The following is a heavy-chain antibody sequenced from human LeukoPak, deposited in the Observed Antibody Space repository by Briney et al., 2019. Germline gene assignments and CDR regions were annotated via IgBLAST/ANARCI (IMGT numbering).Heavy chain of an antibody. CDR1: GFTFSSYS. V-gene: IGHV3-30-3*01. Sequence: GGSLRLSCAASGFTFSSYSMHWVRQAPGKGLEWVAVISYDGSNKYYAGSVKGRFTISRDNSKNTLYLQMDSPRPEDTAVYNCARDSGWHSDYWGQGTLVTVSS. CDR2: ISYDGSNK. J-gene: IGHJ4*02. D-gene: IGHD6-19*01. CDR3: ARDSGWHSDY.